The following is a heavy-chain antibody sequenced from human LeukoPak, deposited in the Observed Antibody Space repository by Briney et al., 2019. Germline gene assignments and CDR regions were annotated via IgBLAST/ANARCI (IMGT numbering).Heavy chain of an antibody. D-gene: IGHD3-10*01. J-gene: IGHJ6*03. CDR3: ARRGGIIRGVASYYYMDV. V-gene: IGHV4-39*01. CDR2: IYYSGST. Sequence: PSETLSLTCTVSGGSISSSSYYWGWIRQPPGKGLEWIGSIYYSGSTYCNPSLKSRVTISVDTSKNQFSLKLSSVTAADTAAYYCARRGGIIRGVASYYYMDVWGKGTTVTVSS. CDR1: GGSISSSSYY.